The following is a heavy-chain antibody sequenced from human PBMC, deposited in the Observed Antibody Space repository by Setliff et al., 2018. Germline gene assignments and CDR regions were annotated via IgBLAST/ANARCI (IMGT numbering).Heavy chain of an antibody. Sequence: SLKISCAASGFTFNTYAMHWVRQAPGKGLEWLAVISYDGINKYYADSVRGRFTISRDNSKNTLFLQMNSLRTDDTAVFYCVRDSPSSLYNFWSGCSDYWGQGTLVTVSS. J-gene: IGHJ4*02. CDR3: VRDSPSSLYNFWSGCSDY. CDR1: GFTFNTYA. CDR2: ISYDGINK. D-gene: IGHD3-3*01. V-gene: IGHV3-30*01.